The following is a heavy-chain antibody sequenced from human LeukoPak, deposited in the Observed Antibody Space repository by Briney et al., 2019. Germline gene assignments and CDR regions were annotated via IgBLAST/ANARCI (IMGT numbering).Heavy chain of an antibody. CDR3: ARAGSSWYYYYYYMDV. CDR1: GFTFSSYW. J-gene: IGHJ6*03. Sequence: GGSLRLSCAASGFTFSSYWMSWVRQAPGKGLEWVANIKQDGNEKYYVDSVKGLFTISRDNAKNSLYLQMNSLRAEDTAVYYCARAGSSWYYYYYYMDVWGKGTTVTISS. V-gene: IGHV3-7*01. D-gene: IGHD6-13*01. CDR2: IKQDGNEK.